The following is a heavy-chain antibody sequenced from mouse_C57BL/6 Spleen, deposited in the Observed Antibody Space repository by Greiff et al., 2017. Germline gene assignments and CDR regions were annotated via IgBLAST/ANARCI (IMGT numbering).Heavy chain of an antibody. Sequence: VQLQESGTELVKPGASVKLSCKASGYTFTSYWMHWVKQRPGQGLEWIGNINPSNGGTNYNEKFKSKATLTVDKSSSTAYMQLSSLTSEDSAVYYCARSGFYYGNFFDYWGQGTTLTVSS. CDR3: ARSGFYYGNFFDY. CDR1: GYTFTSYW. D-gene: IGHD2-1*01. J-gene: IGHJ2*01. V-gene: IGHV1-53*01. CDR2: INPSNGGT.